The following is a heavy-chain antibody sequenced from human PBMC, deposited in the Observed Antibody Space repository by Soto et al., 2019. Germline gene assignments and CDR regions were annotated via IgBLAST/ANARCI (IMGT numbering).Heavy chain of an antibody. V-gene: IGHV3-9*01. CDR3: AKSKELVRYFDD. CDR1: GFTFDDYA. CDR2: ISWNSGSI. Sequence: EVQLVESGGGLVQPGRSLRLSCAASGFTFDDYAMHWVRQAPGKGLEWVSGISWNSGSIGYADSVKGRFTISRDNAKNSLYLQMNSLRAEDTALYYCAKSKELVRYFDDWGQGTLVTVSS. J-gene: IGHJ4*02. D-gene: IGHD6-6*01.